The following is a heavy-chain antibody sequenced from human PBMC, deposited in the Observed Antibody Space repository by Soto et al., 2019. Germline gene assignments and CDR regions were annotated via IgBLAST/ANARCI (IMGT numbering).Heavy chain of an antibody. CDR2: IFHSGST. CDR3: ARVYSGSYSDS. D-gene: IGHD1-26*01. J-gene: IGHJ4*02. CDR1: GGSISSNNW. Sequence: QVQLQESGPGLVKPSGTLSLTCAVSGGSISSNNWWSWVRQPPGKGLEWIGEIFHSGSTHYSPSLQSRVTLSVAKPTKYVSVNPTSVTAADTAVYYCARVYSGSYSDSRGQGTLVTGSS. V-gene: IGHV4-4*02.